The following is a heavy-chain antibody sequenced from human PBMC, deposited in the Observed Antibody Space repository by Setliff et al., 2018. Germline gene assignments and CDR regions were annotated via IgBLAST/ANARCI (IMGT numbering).Heavy chain of an antibody. CDR1: GYTFTSYD. D-gene: IGHD3-22*01. J-gene: IGHJ4*02. CDR3: ARDRGSSGYPYYFDY. V-gene: IGHV1-2*04. CDR2: INPNSGGT. Sequence: ASVKVSCKASGYTFTSYDINWVRQATGQGLEWMGWINPNSGGTNYAQKFQGWVTMTRDTSISTAYMELSRLRSDDTAVYYCARDRGSSGYPYYFDYWGQGTLVTVSS.